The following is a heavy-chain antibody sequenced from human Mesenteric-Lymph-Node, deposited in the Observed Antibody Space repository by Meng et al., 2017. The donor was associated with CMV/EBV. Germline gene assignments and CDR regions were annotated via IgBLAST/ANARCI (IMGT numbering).Heavy chain of an antibody. CDR1: GFTFSSYW. Sequence: GGSLRLSCAASGFTFSSYWMHWVRQAPGKGLEWVSSISSGSNYMYYADSLKGRFTISRDNAKNSLYLQMNSLRAEDTAVYYCTSSLWFGERVDYWGQGTLVTVSS. CDR3: TSSLWFGERVDY. V-gene: IGHV3-21*01. D-gene: IGHD3-10*01. CDR2: ISSGSNYM. J-gene: IGHJ4*02.